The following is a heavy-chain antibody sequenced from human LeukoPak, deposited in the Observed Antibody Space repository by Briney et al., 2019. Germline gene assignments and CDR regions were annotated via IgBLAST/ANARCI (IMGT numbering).Heavy chain of an antibody. CDR2: IRTDGGNT. V-gene: IGHV3-74*01. J-gene: IGHJ4*02. CDR1: GFTLSGYW. D-gene: IGHD2-15*01. Sequence: GGSLRLSCAASGFTLSGYWMHWVRQAPGNGLVWVSLIRTDGGNTTYADSVKGRFTISRDNAKNTLYLQMNSLRAEDTAVYYCARDRGFCSGGACYLFDSWGQGVLVTSPQ. CDR3: ARDRGFCSGGACYLFDS.